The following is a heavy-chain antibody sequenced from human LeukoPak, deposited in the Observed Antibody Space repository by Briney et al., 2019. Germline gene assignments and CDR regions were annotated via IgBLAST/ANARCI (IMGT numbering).Heavy chain of an antibody. J-gene: IGHJ5*02. V-gene: IGHV4-34*01. D-gene: IGHD2-2*01. CDR1: GGSFSGYY. Sequence: SETLSLTCAVYGGSFSGYYWSWIRQPPGKGLEWIGEINHSGSTNYNPSLKSRVTISVDTSKNQFSLKLSSVTAADTAVYYCASRQNCSSTSCYALNWFDPWGQGTLVAVSS. CDR2: INHSGST. CDR3: ASRQNCSSTSCYALNWFDP.